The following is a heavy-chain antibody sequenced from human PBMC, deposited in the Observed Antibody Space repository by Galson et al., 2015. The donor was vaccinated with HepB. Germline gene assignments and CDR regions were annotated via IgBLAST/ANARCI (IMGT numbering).Heavy chain of an antibody. CDR3: ASHDYGDYASFDY. Sequence: SLRLSCAASGFTFSSYWMSWVRQGPGKGLEWVANIKQEGSERYHVDSVKGRFTISRDNAKNSLYLQMNSLRAEDTAVYYCASHDYGDYASFDYWGQGTLVTVSS. J-gene: IGHJ4*02. CDR1: GFTFSSYW. V-gene: IGHV3-7*03. D-gene: IGHD4-17*01. CDR2: IKQEGSER.